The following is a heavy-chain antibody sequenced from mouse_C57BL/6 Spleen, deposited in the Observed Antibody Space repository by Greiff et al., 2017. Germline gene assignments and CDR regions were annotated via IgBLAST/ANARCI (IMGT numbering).Heavy chain of an antibody. CDR2: IDPENGDT. D-gene: IGHD1-1*01. V-gene: IGHV14-4*01. Sequence: EVQLQQSGAELVRPGASVKLSCTASGFNIKDDYMHWVKQRPEQGLEWIGWIDPENGDTEYASKFQGKATITADTSSNTAYLQLSSLTSEDTAVYYCTTSGYYGSSYAMDYWGQGTSVTVSS. CDR3: TTSGYYGSSYAMDY. CDR1: GFNIKDDY. J-gene: IGHJ4*01.